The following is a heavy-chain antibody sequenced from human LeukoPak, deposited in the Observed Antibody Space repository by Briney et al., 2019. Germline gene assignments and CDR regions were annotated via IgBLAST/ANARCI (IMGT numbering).Heavy chain of an antibody. J-gene: IGHJ4*02. CDR3: ARDHYYDSNRAFDY. D-gene: IGHD3-22*01. V-gene: IGHV3-30*01. CDR1: GFTFSSYA. CDR2: ISYDGSNK. Sequence: PGRSLRLSCAASGFTFSSYAMHWVRQAPGKGLEWVAVISYDGSNKYYADSVKGRFTISRDNSKNTLYLQMNSLRAEDTAVYYCARDHYYDSNRAFDYWGQGTLVTVSS.